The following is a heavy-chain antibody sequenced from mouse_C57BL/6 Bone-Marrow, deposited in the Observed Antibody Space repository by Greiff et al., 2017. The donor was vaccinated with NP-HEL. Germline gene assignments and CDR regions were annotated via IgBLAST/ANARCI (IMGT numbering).Heavy chain of an antibody. CDR3: ARSNKFITSVVADYFDY. CDR1: GFTFTDYY. D-gene: IGHD1-1*01. CDR2: IRNKANGYTT. V-gene: IGHV7-3*01. J-gene: IGHJ2*01. Sequence: EVKLVESGGGLVQPGGSLSLSCAASGFTFTDYYMSWVRQPPGKALEWLGFIRNKANGYTTAYSASVKGRLTISRDNSQSILDLQMNALRAEDSATYYCARSNKFITSVVADYFDYWGQGTTLTVSA.